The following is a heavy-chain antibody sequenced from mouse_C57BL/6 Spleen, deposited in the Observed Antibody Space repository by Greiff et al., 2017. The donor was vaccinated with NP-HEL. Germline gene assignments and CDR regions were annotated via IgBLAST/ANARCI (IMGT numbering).Heavy chain of an antibody. J-gene: IGHJ3*01. D-gene: IGHD1-1*01. CDR2: IDPEDGDT. Sequence: EVQLQQSGAELVRPGASVKLSCTASGFNIKDYYMHWVKQRPEQGLEWIGRIDPEDGDTEYAPKFQGKATMTADTSSHTAYLQLSSLTSEDTAVYYCTTLYYGSSYWAYWGQGTLVTVSA. CDR1: GFNIKDYY. CDR3: TTLYYGSSYWAY. V-gene: IGHV14-1*01.